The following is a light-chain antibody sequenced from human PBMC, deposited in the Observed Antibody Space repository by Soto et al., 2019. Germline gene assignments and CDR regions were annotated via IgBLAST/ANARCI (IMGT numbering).Light chain of an antibody. Sequence: DIQMTQSPSTLSASVGDRVTITCRASQSISSRLAWYQQKPGKAPNLLIYDASSLESGVPSRFSGSGSGTEFTLTISSLQPDDFATYYCQHYNSYSEAFGQGTKVDIK. CDR1: QSISSR. CDR3: QHYNSYSEA. J-gene: IGKJ1*01. V-gene: IGKV1-5*01. CDR2: DAS.